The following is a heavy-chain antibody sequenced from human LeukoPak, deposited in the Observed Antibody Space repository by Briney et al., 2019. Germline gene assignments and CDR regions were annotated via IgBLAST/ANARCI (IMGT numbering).Heavy chain of an antibody. Sequence: PSETLSLTCTVSGGSISSYYWSWIRQPPGKGLEWIGYIYYSGSTNYNPSLKSRVTISVDTSKNQFSLKLSSVTAADTAVYYCARGTHYYYYYMDVWGKGTTVTISS. D-gene: IGHD2-2*01. CDR1: GGSISSYY. CDR3: ARGTHYYYYYMDV. CDR2: IYYSGST. V-gene: IGHV4-59*12. J-gene: IGHJ6*03.